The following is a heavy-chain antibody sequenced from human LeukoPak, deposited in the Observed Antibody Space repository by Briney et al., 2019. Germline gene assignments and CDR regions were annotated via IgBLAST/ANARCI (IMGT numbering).Heavy chain of an antibody. J-gene: IGHJ4*02. CDR3: ARDTGYCSAGSCYHNYFDY. CDR2: INHSGST. D-gene: IGHD2-15*01. V-gene: IGHV4-34*01. Sequence: ETLSLTCAVYGGSFSGYYWSWIRQPPGKGLEWIGEINHSGSTNYNPSLKSRVTISVDTSKNQFSLKLTSVTAADTAIYYCARDTGYCSAGSCYHNYFDYWGQGTLVTVSS. CDR1: GGSFSGYY.